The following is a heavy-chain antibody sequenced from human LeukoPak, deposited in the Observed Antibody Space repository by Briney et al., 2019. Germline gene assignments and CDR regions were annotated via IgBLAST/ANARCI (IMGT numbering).Heavy chain of an antibody. CDR1: GGSISSGGYY. Sequence: SETLSLTCTVSGGSISSGGYYWSWIRQHPGKGLGWIGEIYHSGSTNYNPSLKSRVTISVDKSKNQFSLKLSSVTAADTAVYYCARGQWFDPWGQGTLVTVSS. V-gene: IGHV4-39*07. CDR3: ARGQWFDP. CDR2: IYHSGST. J-gene: IGHJ5*02.